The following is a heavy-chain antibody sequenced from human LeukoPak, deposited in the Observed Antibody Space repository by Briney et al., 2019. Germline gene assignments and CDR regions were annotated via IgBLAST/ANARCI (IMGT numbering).Heavy chain of an antibody. CDR1: GFTFSSYS. D-gene: IGHD6-13*01. CDR2: ISSSSSYI. V-gene: IGHV3-21*01. J-gene: IGHJ5*02. Sequence: PGGSLRLSCAASGFTFSSYSMNWVRQAPGKGLEWVSSISSSSSYIYYADSVKGRFTISRDNAKNSLYLQMNSLRAEDTAVYYCAREKGSLQQLVPQDWFDPWGQGTLVTVSS. CDR3: AREKGSLQQLVPQDWFDP.